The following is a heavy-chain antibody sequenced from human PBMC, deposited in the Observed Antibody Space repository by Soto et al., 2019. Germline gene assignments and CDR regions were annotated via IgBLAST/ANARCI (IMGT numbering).Heavy chain of an antibody. V-gene: IGHV4-4*07. Sequence: SETLSLTCSVSGGSMRSYYWNWLRQPAGKGLEWIGRIYSRGDTNYNPSVKSRVTMSVDTSKNEFSLRLNSVTAEDTAVYYCARVRVRYDSSGYRYGMDVWGQGTTVTVSS. CDR3: ARVRVRYDSSGYRYGMDV. D-gene: IGHD3-22*01. J-gene: IGHJ6*02. CDR1: GGSMRSYY. CDR2: IYSRGDT.